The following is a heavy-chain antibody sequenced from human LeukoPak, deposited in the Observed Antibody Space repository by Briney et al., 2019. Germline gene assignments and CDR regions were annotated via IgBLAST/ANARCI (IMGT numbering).Heavy chain of an antibody. CDR2: INPNSGGT. Sequence: ASVKVSCKASGGTCSSYAISWVRQAPGQGLEWRGWINPNSGGTNYAQKLQDRVTMTTDTTTSTAYMELRSLRSDDTGVYYCARGIWSSLDYWGQGTLVTVSS. CDR3: ARGIWSSLDY. J-gene: IGHJ4*02. V-gene: IGHV1-18*01. D-gene: IGHD3-3*01. CDR1: GGTCSSYA.